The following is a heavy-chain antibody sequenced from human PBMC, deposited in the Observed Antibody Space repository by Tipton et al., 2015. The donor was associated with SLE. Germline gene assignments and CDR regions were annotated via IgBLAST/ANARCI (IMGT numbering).Heavy chain of an antibody. J-gene: IGHJ6*03. V-gene: IGHV4-59*01. CDR1: GGSISSYY. D-gene: IGHD6-19*01. CDR2: INHSGST. CDR3: ARDVYSSGWGPHYYYYYYMDV. Sequence: TLSLTCTVSGGSISSYYWSWIRQPPGKGLEWIGEINHSGSTNYNPSLKSRVTISVDTSKNQFSLKLSSVTAADTAVYYCARDVYSSGWGPHYYYYYYMDVWGKGTTVTVSS.